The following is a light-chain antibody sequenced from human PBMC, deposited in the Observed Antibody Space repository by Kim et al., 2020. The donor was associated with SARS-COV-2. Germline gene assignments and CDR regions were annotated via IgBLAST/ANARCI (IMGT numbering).Light chain of an antibody. J-gene: IGLJ2*01. Sequence: ALGRTVRLTSPGDSLKNYYATWYQQGPAQAPLLVLYGKSNRPSGVPDRFYGAASGNTASLTITGAQAEDEADYYCTSRDSSGDHVVFGGGTKVTVL. CDR1: SLKNYY. CDR3: TSRDSSGDHVV. V-gene: IGLV3-19*01. CDR2: GKS.